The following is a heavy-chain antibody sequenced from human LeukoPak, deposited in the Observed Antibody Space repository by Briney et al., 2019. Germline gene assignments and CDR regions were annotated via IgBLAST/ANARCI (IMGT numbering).Heavy chain of an antibody. J-gene: IGHJ4*02. D-gene: IGHD5-12*01. CDR1: GGSISSYY. CDR3: ARGGRGYPALYFDY. Sequence: SETLSLTCTVSGGSISSYYWSWLRQPPGKGLEWIGYIYYSGSTNYNPSLKSRVTISVDTSKNQFSLTLSSVTAADTAVYYCARGGRGYPALYFDYWGQGTLVTVSS. V-gene: IGHV4-59*01. CDR2: IYYSGST.